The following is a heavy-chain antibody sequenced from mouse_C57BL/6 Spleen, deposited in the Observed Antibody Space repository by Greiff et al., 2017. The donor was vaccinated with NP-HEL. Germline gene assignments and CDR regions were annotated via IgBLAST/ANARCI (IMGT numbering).Heavy chain of an antibody. Sequence: VQLQQSGAELVKPGASVKLSCTASGFNIKDYYMHWVKQRTEQGLEWIGRIDPEDGETKSAPKFQGKATITADTSSNTAYLQLSSLTSEDTAVYYCARYKDYDEGFAYWGQGTLVTVSA. CDR1: GFNIKDYY. CDR3: ARYKDYDEGFAY. CDR2: IDPEDGET. V-gene: IGHV14-2*01. J-gene: IGHJ3*01. D-gene: IGHD2-4*01.